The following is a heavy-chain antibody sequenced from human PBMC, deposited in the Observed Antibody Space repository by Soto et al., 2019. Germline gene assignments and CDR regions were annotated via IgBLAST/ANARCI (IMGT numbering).Heavy chain of an antibody. Sequence: QLLASGPGLVKPSETLSLTCTVSGGSISSSSYYWGWIRQPPGKGLEWIGSIYYSGSTYYNPSLKSRVTISVDTSKNQFSLKLSSVTAADTAVYYCARSSSSWYGDFDYWGQGTLVTVSS. V-gene: IGHV4-39*01. CDR3: ARSSSSWYGDFDY. CDR2: IYYSGST. D-gene: IGHD6-13*01. CDR1: GGSISSSSYY. J-gene: IGHJ4*02.